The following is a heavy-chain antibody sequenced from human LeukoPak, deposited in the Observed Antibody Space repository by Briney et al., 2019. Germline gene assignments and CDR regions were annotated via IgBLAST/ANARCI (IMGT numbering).Heavy chain of an antibody. CDR2: TYYRSKWFF. Sequence: SQTLSLTCAISGDSFSSNSAAWNWIRQSPSRGLEWLGRTYYRSKWFFEYAPSVKSRITITGDTSKNQFSLQLNSVIPEDTAVYYRSRDTAAGNYLDYWGQGTLVTVSS. V-gene: IGHV6-1*01. D-gene: IGHD6-25*01. CDR3: SRDTAAGNYLDY. CDR1: GDSFSSNSAA. J-gene: IGHJ4*02.